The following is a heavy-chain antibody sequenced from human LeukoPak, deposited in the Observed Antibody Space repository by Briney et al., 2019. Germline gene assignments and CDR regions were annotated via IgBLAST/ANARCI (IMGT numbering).Heavy chain of an antibody. Sequence: GGSLRLSCASSGFTFSSYAMSWVRQAPGKGLEWVSAISGSGGSTYYADSVKGRFTISRDNSKNTLYLQMNSLRAEDTAVYYCAKVKNDILTGYYPYYFDYWGQGTLVTVSS. J-gene: IGHJ4*02. D-gene: IGHD3-9*01. CDR2: ISGSGGST. CDR1: GFTFSSYA. CDR3: AKVKNDILTGYYPYYFDY. V-gene: IGHV3-23*01.